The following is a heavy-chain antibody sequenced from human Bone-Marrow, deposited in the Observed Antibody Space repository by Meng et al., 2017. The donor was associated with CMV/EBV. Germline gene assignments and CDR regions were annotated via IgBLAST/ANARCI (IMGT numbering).Heavy chain of an antibody. V-gene: IGHV3-73*01. CDR1: GFTFSDSV. D-gene: IGHD3-3*01. CDR3: ARSNYDFWSGHPYSDY. Sequence: GGSLRLSCVASGFTFSDSVIHWVRQASGKGLEWVGRMRSKGNNYDAAYAATVKGRFTISRDNSKNTLYLQMNSLRAEDTAVYYCARSNYDFWSGHPYSDYWGQGTLVTVSS. J-gene: IGHJ4*02. CDR2: MRSKGNNYDA.